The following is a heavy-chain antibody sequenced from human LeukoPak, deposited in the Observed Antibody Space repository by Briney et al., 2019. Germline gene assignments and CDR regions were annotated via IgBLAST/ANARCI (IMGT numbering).Heavy chain of an antibody. J-gene: IGHJ4*02. CDR1: GFTFRSYE. V-gene: IGHV3-48*03. Sequence: GGSLRLSCAASGFTFRSYEMNWVRQAPGKGLEWVSYISSSGSTIYYADSVKGRFTISRDNAKNSLYLQMNSLRAEDTAVYYCARDRENVIVGATRGLDYWGQGTLVTVSS. D-gene: IGHD1-26*01. CDR2: ISSSGSTI. CDR3: ARDRENVIVGATRGLDY.